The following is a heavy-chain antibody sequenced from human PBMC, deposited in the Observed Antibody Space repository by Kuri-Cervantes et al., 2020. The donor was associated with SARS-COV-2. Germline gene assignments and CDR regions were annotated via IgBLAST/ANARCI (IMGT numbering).Heavy chain of an antibody. CDR1: GFTFSSYA. V-gene: IGHV3-64D*08. CDR3: ARANWGSGDAFDI. J-gene: IGHJ3*02. D-gene: IGHD7-27*01. CDR2: ISSNGGST. Sequence: GESLKISCSASGFTFSSYAMHWVRQAPGKGLEYVSAISSNGGSTYYADSVKGRFTISRDNSKNTLYLQMSSLRAEDTAVYYCARANWGSGDAFDIWGQGTMVTVSS.